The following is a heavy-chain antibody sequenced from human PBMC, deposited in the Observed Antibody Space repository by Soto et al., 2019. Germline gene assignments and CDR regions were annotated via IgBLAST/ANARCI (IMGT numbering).Heavy chain of an antibody. Sequence: PSETLSLTCTVSGGSISSGDYYWSWIRQPPGKGLEWIGYIYYSGSTNYNPSLKSRVTISVDTSKNQFSLKLSSVTAADTAVYYCARGSHDFWSGYPPSPIYYYYYMDVWGKGTTVTVSS. CDR2: IYYSGST. CDR3: ARGSHDFWSGYPPSPIYYYYYMDV. J-gene: IGHJ6*03. D-gene: IGHD3-3*01. CDR1: GGSISSGDYY. V-gene: IGHV4-61*08.